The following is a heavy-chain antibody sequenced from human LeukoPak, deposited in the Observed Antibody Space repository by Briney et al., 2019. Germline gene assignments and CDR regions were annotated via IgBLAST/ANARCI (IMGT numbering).Heavy chain of an antibody. CDR2: INSDGSGT. CDR1: GFTFTNYW. Sequence: GGSLRLSCAASGFTFTNYWMHWVRQVSGRGLVWVSRINSDGSGTRYADFVKGRFTISRDNAKSTVYLQMNSLRTDDTAVYYCARDGMTYGRHFDYWGQGILVTVSS. J-gene: IGHJ4*02. CDR3: ARDGMTYGRHFDY. D-gene: IGHD3-10*01. V-gene: IGHV3-74*01.